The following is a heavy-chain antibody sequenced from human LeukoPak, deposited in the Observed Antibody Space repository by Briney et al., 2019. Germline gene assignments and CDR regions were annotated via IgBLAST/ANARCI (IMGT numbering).Heavy chain of an antibody. V-gene: IGHV1-2*02. CDR1: GYTFTGYY. D-gene: IGHD5-12*01. Sequence: ASVKVSCKASGYTFTGYYMHWVRQAPGQGLEWMGWINPNSGGTNYAQKFQGRVTMTRDTSISTAYMELSRLRSDDTAVYYCARDSGYDLNYYYYYMDVWGKGTTVTISS. CDR2: INPNSGGT. J-gene: IGHJ6*03. CDR3: ARDSGYDLNYYYYYMDV.